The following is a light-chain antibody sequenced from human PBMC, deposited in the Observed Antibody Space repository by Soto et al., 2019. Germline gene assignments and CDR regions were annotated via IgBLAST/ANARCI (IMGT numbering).Light chain of an antibody. J-gene: IGKJ4*01. CDR2: GAS. CDR3: QQYDSSRL. Sequence: EIVLTQSPGTLSLSPGERATLSCRASQSVSSTYLAWYQQKPGQAPRLLLYGASSRATGIPDRFSGSVSGTDFTLTISRLEPEDFAVYYCQQYDSSRLFGGGTKVEIK. CDR1: QSVSSTY. V-gene: IGKV3-20*01.